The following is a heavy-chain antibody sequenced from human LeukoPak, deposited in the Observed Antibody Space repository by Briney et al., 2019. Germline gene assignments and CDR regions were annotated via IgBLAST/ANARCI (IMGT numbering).Heavy chain of an antibody. CDR2: ISAYNGNT. CDR3: ARDRSSNFDY. CDR1: GYTFTSYG. D-gene: IGHD3-10*01. V-gene: IGHV1-18*01. J-gene: IGHJ4*02. Sequence: ASVKVSCKASGYTFTSYGISWVRQAPGQGLEWMGWISAYNGNTNYAQKLQGRVTMTTDTSTSTAYMELRRLRSGDTAMYYCARDRSSNFDYWGQGTLVTVSS.